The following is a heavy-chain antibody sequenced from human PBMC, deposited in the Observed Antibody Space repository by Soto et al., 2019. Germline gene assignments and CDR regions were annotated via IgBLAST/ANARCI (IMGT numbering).Heavy chain of an antibody. CDR1: GGSINSGGYY. CDR3: ARGYCSGNSCYSFDY. Sequence: QVQLQESGPGLVKPSQTLSLTCTVSGGSINSGGYYWSWIRQHPGKGLEWIGYVYYSGSTYYNPSLRSRVTISFDTSKNQFSLKRSSVTAADTAVYYCARGYCSGNSCYSFDYWGQGTLVTVSS. CDR2: VYYSGST. V-gene: IGHV4-31*03. D-gene: IGHD2-15*01. J-gene: IGHJ4*02.